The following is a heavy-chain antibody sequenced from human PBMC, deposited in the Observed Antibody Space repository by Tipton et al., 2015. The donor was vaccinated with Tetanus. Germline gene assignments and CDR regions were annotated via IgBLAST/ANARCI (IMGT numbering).Heavy chain of an antibody. D-gene: IGHD2-21*02. Sequence: GSLRLSCAASGFTFSTYAMSWVRQAPGKGLEWISTVYDSGRTTFYADSVKGRFTISRDNSKSTLYLQMNSLSAEDTAVYYCAREVTPDHWGQGALVTVSS. CDR1: GFTFSTYA. CDR3: AREVTPDH. V-gene: IGHV3-23*03. CDR2: VYDSGRTT. J-gene: IGHJ4*02.